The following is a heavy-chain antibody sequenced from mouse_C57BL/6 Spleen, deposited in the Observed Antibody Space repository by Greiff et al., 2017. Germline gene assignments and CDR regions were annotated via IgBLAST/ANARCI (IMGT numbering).Heavy chain of an antibody. D-gene: IGHD2-3*01. CDR3: ARKKDGYLYYFDD. J-gene: IGHJ2*01. Sequence: VQLKESGPGLVAPSQSLSITCTVSGFSLTSYAISCVRQPPGKGLEWLGVIWTGGVTHYNSALKSRLSISKDNSKSQVFLKMNTLQTDDTARYYCARKKDGYLYYFDDWGQGTTLTVAS. V-gene: IGHV2-9-1*01. CDR1: GFSLTSYA. CDR2: IWTGGVT.